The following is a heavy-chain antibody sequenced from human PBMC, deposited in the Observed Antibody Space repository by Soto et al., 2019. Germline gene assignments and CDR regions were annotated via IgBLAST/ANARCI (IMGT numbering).Heavy chain of an antibody. V-gene: IGHV5-51*01. CDR1: GYKFPSYC. CDR3: ARKDKSGYFNWFDT. CDR2: IFPSDSDT. D-gene: IGHD3-22*01. Sequence: LXISCRTSGYKFPSYCIAWLRQMPGKGLEWMGIIFPSDSDTRYSPSFQGQVTISADRSTSTVFLQWASLKASDTAVYFCARKDKSGYFNWFDTWGQGTLVTVSS. J-gene: IGHJ5*02.